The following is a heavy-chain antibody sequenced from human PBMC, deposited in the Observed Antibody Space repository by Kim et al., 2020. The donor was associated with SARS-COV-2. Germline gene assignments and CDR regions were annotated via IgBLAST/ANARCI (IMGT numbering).Heavy chain of an antibody. V-gene: IGHV4-39*01. Sequence: SETLSLTCTVSGGSISSSSYYWGWIRQPPGKGLEWIGSIYYSGSTYYNPSLKSRVTISVDTSKNQFSLKLSSVTAADTAVYYCARRAGYCSSTSCSYYFDYWGQGTLVTVSS. D-gene: IGHD2-2*01. CDR3: ARRAGYCSSTSCSYYFDY. CDR1: GGSISSSSYY. J-gene: IGHJ4*02. CDR2: IYYSGST.